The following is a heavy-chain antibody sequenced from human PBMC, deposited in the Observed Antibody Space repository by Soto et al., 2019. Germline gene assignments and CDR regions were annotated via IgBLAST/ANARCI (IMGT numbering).Heavy chain of an antibody. D-gene: IGHD1-7*01. Sequence: ASVKVSCKASGYTFTTHYMHWVRQAPGQGLEWMGIINPSGGRTTYALKFQGRVTITRDTSASTAYMELSSLRSEDTAVYYCARGARYNWNYGAGHYYYMDVWGKGTTVTVSS. CDR3: ARGARYNWNYGAGHYYYMDV. V-gene: IGHV1-46*01. CDR1: GYTFTTHY. CDR2: INPSGGRT. J-gene: IGHJ6*03.